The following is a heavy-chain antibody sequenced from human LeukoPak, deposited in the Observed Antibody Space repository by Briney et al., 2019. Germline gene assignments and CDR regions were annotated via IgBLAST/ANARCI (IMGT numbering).Heavy chain of an antibody. V-gene: IGHV3-30*18. J-gene: IGHJ4*02. CDR3: AKGYYGSASYLHY. CDR2: ISYDGSNK. Sequence: GGSLRLSCAASGFTFSSYGMHWVRQAPGKGLEWVAVISYDGSNKYYADSVKGRFTISRDNSKNTLYLQMNSLRAEDTAVYYCAKGYYGSASYLHYWGQGTLVTVSS. CDR1: GFTFSSYG. D-gene: IGHD3-10*01.